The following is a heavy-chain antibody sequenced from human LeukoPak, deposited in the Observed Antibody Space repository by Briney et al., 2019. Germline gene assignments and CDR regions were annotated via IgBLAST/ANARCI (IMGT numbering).Heavy chain of an antibody. J-gene: IGHJ6*03. CDR3: TTDLGTHYFYYMDV. V-gene: IGHV3-15*01. Sequence: GGSLSLSCAAPGSTFSNAWMSWVRQPPGRELEWVGRIKSKTDGGTTDYAAPVKGRFTISRDDSKNTLYLQMNSLKTEDTAVYYCTTDLGTHYFYYMDVWGKGTTVTVSS. CDR1: GSTFSNAW. D-gene: IGHD3-16*01. CDR2: IKSKTDGGTT.